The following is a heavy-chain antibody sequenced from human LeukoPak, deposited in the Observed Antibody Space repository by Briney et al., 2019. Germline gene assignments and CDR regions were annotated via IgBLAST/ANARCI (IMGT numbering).Heavy chain of an antibody. J-gene: IGHJ5*02. CDR1: GFIFSHYG. D-gene: IGHD3-22*01. V-gene: IGHV3-23*01. CDR3: AKDSTYYYDSSGYS. Sequence: GGSLRLSCAASGFIFSHYGMSWVRQAPGKGLEWVSSIRDRGDSTYYADSVKGRFTISRDNSKNTLYLQMNSLRAEDTAVYYCAKDSTYYYDSSGYSWGQGTLVTVSS. CDR2: IRDRGDST.